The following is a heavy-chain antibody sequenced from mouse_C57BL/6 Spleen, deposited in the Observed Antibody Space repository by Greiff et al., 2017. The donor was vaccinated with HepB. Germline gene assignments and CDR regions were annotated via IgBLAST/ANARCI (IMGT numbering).Heavy chain of an antibody. CDR1: GFNIKDYY. Sequence: VHVKQSGAELVRPGASVKLSCTASGFNIKDYYMHWVKQRPEQGLEWIGRIDPEDGDTEYAPKFQGKATMTADTSSNTAYLQLSSLTSEDTAVYYCTSPIYYGYDVGAMDYWGQGTSVTVSS. D-gene: IGHD2-2*01. J-gene: IGHJ4*01. V-gene: IGHV14-1*01. CDR3: TSPIYYGYDVGAMDY. CDR2: IDPEDGDT.